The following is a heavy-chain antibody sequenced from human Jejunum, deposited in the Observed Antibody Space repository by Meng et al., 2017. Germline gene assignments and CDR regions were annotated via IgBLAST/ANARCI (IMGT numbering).Heavy chain of an antibody. CDR2: IYYSGAT. J-gene: IGHJ4*02. CDR3: VREKRRTYYFDY. D-gene: IGHD3-16*01. V-gene: IGHV4-30-4*01. Sequence: QVQLQEAGPGRGKPAQTRPLTCTVSGASISGADYYWSWIRQPPGKGLEWIGYIYYSGATYSNPSLKSRATISIDTSKNQFSLRLTSVTAADTAVYYCVREKRRTYYFDYWGQGTLVTVSS. CDR1: GASISGADYY.